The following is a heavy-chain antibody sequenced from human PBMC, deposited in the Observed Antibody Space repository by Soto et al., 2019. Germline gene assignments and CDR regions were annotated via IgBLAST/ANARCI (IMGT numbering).Heavy chain of an antibody. CDR3: ARVITGTTFYYYYGMDV. Sequence: SVKVSCKASGGTFSSYAISWVRQAPGQGLEWMGGIIPIFGTANYAQKFQGRVTITADESASTAYMELRSLRSEDTAVYYCARVITGTTFYYYYGMDVWGQGTTVTVSS. CDR2: IIPIFGTA. J-gene: IGHJ6*02. V-gene: IGHV1-69*13. CDR1: GGTFSSYA. D-gene: IGHD1-7*01.